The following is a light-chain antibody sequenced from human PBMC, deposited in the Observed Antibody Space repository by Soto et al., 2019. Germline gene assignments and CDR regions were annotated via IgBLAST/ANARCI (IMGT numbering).Light chain of an antibody. CDR3: QSYDSSLSGYV. CDR1: SSNIGAGYD. Sequence: QSLLTQPPSVSGAPGQRVTISCTGSSSNIGAGYDVHWYQQLPGTAPKLLIYGNSNRPSGVPHRFSGSKSGTSASLAITGLQAEDEADYYCQSYDSSLSGYVFGTGTKVTVL. V-gene: IGLV1-40*01. CDR2: GNS. J-gene: IGLJ1*01.